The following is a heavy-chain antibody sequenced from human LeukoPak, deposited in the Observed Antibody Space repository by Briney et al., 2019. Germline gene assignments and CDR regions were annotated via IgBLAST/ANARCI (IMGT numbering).Heavy chain of an antibody. Sequence: ASVKVSCKASGYTFTGYYMHWVRQAPGQGLEWMGWINPNSGGTNYAQKFQGRVTMTRDTSISTAYMELSRLRSDDTAVYYCARDRQLVVPAAIEDYWGQGTLVTVSS. D-gene: IGHD2-2*02. CDR1: GYTFTGYY. CDR2: INPNSGGT. V-gene: IGHV1-2*02. CDR3: ARDRQLVVPAAIEDY. J-gene: IGHJ4*02.